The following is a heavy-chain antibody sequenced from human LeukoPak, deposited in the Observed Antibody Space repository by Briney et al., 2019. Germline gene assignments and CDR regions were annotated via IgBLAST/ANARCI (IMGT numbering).Heavy chain of an antibody. CDR1: GYTLTSYG. V-gene: IGHV1-18*01. CDR3: ARDVDYYDSSGHYDY. Sequence: ASVKVSCKASGYTLTSYGISWVRQAPGQGLEWMGWISAYNGNTNYAQKLQGRVIMTTDTSTSTAYMELRSLRSDDTAVYYCARDVDYYDSSGHYDYWGQGTLVTVSS. D-gene: IGHD3-22*01. CDR2: ISAYNGNT. J-gene: IGHJ4*02.